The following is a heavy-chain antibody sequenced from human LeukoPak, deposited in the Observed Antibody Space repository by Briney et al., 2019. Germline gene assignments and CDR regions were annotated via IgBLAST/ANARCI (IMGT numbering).Heavy chain of an antibody. J-gene: IGHJ3*02. D-gene: IGHD1-26*01. CDR3: ARGATTTDAFDI. CDR2: MNPNSRNT. CDR1: GYTFTSYD. V-gene: IGHV1-8*03. Sequence: ASVKVSCKASGYTFTSYDINWVRQATGQGLEWMGWMNPNSRNTGYAQKFQGRVTITRNTSISTAYMELSSLRSEDTAVYYCARGATTTDAFDIWGQGTMVTVSS.